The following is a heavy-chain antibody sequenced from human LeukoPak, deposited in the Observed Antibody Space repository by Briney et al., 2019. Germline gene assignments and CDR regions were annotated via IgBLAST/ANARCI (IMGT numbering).Heavy chain of an antibody. CDR3: ARFRCSSTSCYSHWFDP. D-gene: IGHD2-2*01. V-gene: IGHV1-69*02. Sequence: SVKVSCKASGGTFSSYTISWVRQAPGQGLEWMGRIIPILGIANYAQKFQGRVTITADKSTSTAYMELSSLRSEDTAVYYSARFRCSSTSCYSHWFDPWGQGTLVTVSS. J-gene: IGHJ5*02. CDR2: IIPILGIA. CDR1: GGTFSSYT.